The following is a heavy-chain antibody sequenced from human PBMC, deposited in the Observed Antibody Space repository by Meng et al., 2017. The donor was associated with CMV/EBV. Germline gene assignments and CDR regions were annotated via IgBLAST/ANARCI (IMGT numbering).Heavy chain of an antibody. V-gene: IGHV4-4*07. CDR2: IYTSGST. CDR1: VGSISSYY. CDR3: ARAAVDLSKDYFDY. D-gene: IGHD2-15*01. Sequence: QGTPEEAGTGLVKPSETLSLPCTFAVGSISSYYWSWIRQPAGKGLEWIGRIYTSGSTHYNPSLKSRVTMSVDTSKNQFSLKLSSVTAADTAVYYCARAAVDLSKDYFDYWGQGTLVTVSS. J-gene: IGHJ4*02.